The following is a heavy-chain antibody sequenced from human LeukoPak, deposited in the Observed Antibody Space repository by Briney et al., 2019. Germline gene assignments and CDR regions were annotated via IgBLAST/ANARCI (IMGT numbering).Heavy chain of an antibody. CDR3: ATDIVATSGDY. D-gene: IGHD5-12*01. CDR1: GFTFSDYY. J-gene: IGHJ4*02. V-gene: IGHV3-11*01. Sequence: GGSLTLSCAASGFTFSDYYMSWIRQAPGKGLEWVAYITSSGGAIYYADSVRGRFTISRDNARNSVFLQMDGLRAEDTAIYYCATDIVATSGDYWGQGTLVIVSS. CDR2: ITSSGGAI.